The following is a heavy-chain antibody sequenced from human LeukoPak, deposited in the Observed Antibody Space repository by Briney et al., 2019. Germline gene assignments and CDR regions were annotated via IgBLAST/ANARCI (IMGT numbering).Heavy chain of an antibody. CDR3: AGDRVLFYGSQTVGQDNWFDP. D-gene: IGHD3-10*01. V-gene: IGHV3-30-3*01. CDR2: ILYDGSNK. Sequence: GGSLRLSCTASGFTFSSYSMHWVRQAPGKGLEWVAVILYDGSNKNYAESVKGRFTISRDNSKNTLYLQMKSLRPEDTAVYYCAGDRVLFYGSQTVGQDNWFDPWGQGTLVTVSS. J-gene: IGHJ5*02. CDR1: GFTFSSYS.